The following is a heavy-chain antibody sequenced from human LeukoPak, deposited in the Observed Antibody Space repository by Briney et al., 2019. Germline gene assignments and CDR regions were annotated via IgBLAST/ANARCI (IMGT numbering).Heavy chain of an antibody. CDR1: GGTFSSYA. V-gene: IGHV1-69*05. CDR2: IIPIFGTA. CDR3: ARTYYDSSGYHFDY. Sequence: SVKVSCKASGGTFSSYAISWVRQAPGQGLEWMGRIIPIFGTANYAQRFQGRVTITTDESTSTAYMELSSLRSEDTAVYYCARTYYDSSGYHFDYWGQGTLVTVSS. J-gene: IGHJ4*02. D-gene: IGHD3-22*01.